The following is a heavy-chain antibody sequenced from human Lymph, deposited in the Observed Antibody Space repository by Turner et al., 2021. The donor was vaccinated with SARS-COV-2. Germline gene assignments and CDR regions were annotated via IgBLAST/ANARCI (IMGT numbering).Heavy chain of an antibody. Sequence: EVQLVETGGGLIQPGGSLRHSCAASGISVSRNYMNWVRQAPGKGLEWVSVIYSCGTTYYADSVKGRFTISRDNSKNTLYLQMNSLRVEDTAVYYCARDLGTYGMDVWGQGTTVTVSS. D-gene: IGHD6-13*01. V-gene: IGHV3-53*02. CDR1: GISVSRNY. J-gene: IGHJ6*02. CDR2: IYSCGTT. CDR3: ARDLGTYGMDV.